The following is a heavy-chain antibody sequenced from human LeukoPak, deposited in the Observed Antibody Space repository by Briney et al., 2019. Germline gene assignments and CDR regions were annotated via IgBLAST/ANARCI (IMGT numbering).Heavy chain of an antibody. V-gene: IGHV3-66*01. CDR1: GFTFSSYA. J-gene: IGHJ5*02. D-gene: IGHD3-10*01. Sequence: QPGGSLRLSCAASGFTFSSYAMTWVRQAPGKGLEWVSIIYSGGSTYCADSVKGRFTISRDTSKNTVYLQMNSLRVEDTAVYYCATGDPGFAWGQGTLVTVSS. CDR2: IYSGGST. CDR3: ATGDPGFA.